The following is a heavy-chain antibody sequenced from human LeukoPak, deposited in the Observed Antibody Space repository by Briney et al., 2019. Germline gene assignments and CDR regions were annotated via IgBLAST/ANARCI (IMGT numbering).Heavy chain of an antibody. CDR1: GGSISSGDYY. CDR3: ASQYYYDSSGYYF. J-gene: IGHJ4*02. D-gene: IGHD3-22*01. Sequence: PSETLSLTCTVSGGSISSGDYYWSWIRQPPGKGLEWIGYIYYSGSTYYNPSLKSPVSISVDTSKNQFSLKLSSVTAADTAVYYCASQYYYDSSGYYFWGQGTLVTVSS. V-gene: IGHV4-30-4*08. CDR2: IYYSGST.